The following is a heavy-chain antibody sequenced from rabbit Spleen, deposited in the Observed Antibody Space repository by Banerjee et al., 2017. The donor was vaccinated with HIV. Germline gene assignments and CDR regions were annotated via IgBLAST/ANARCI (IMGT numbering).Heavy chain of an antibody. Sequence: QSLEESGGDLVKPGASLTLTCTASGVSFSSNSYVCWVRQAPGKGLEWIACIDAGSSGFTYFATWAKGRFTCSKPSSTTVTLQMTRLTAADTATYFCARDTSSSFSSYGMDLWGPGTLVTVS. J-gene: IGHJ6*01. CDR1: GVSFSSNSY. V-gene: IGHV1S40*01. CDR2: IDAGSSGFT. D-gene: IGHD1-1*01. CDR3: ARDTSSSFSSYGMDL.